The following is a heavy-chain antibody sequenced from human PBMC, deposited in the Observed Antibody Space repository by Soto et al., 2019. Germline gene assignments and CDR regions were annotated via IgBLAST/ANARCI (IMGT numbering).Heavy chain of an antibody. V-gene: IGHV4-4*07. CDR1: GGSIRNYY. CDR2: IYTSGNS. J-gene: IGHJ6*02. D-gene: IGHD2-2*01. CDR3: ARHGCSSTRSYSQPVLLGPVDHNYCYRAMDV. Sequence: SETLSLTCSVSGGSIRNYYWNWIRQPAGKGLEWIGRIYTSGNSDYNPSLKSRVTMSADTSKNQLSLRLSSVTAADSAVYYCARHGCSSTRSYSQPVLLGPVDHNYCYRAMDVWGQGTTVIVSS.